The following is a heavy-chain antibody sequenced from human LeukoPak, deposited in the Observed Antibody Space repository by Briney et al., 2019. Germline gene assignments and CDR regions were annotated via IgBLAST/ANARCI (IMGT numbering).Heavy chain of an antibody. CDR2: FNTNSCGT. CDR3: ARGGTAPI. J-gene: IGHJ4*02. D-gene: IGHD3-16*01. V-gene: IGHV1-2*02. Sequence: GLEWMGSFNTNSCGTNYAQKFQGRVTMTRDTSISTAYMDLSRLTSDDTAVYYCARGGTAPIWGQGTLVTVSS.